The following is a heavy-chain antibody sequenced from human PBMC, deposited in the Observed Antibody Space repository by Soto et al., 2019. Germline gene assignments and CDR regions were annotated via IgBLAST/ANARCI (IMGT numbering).Heavy chain of an antibody. CDR1: GGTFSSYA. CDR2: IIPIFGTA. CDR3: ASGGIAARGRLFWFDP. J-gene: IGHJ5*02. Sequence: QVQLVQSGAEVKKPGSSVKVSCKASGGTFSSYAISWVRQAPGQGLEWMGGIIPIFGTANYAQKFQGRVTITADESTSTAYRELSSLRSEDTAVYYCASGGIAARGRLFWFDPWGQGTLVTVSS. V-gene: IGHV1-69*01. D-gene: IGHD6-6*01.